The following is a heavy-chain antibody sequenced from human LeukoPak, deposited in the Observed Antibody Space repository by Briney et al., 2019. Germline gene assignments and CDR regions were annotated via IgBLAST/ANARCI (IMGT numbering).Heavy chain of an antibody. D-gene: IGHD2-2*01. Sequence: RRASVKVSCKASGYTFTSYGISWVRQAPGQGLEWMGWISAYNGNTNYAQKLQGRVTMTTDTSTSTAYMELRSLRSDDTAVYYCARDIAVVPAAILPHFDYWGQGTLVTVSS. CDR3: ARDIAVVPAAILPHFDY. CDR2: ISAYNGNT. CDR1: GYTFTSYG. J-gene: IGHJ4*02. V-gene: IGHV1-18*01.